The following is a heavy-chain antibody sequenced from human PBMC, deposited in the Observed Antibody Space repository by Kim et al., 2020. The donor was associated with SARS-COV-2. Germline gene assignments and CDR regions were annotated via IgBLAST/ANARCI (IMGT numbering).Heavy chain of an antibody. Sequence: SVKVSCKASGGTFSSYAISWVRQAPGQGLEWMGGIIPIFGTANYAQKFQGRVTITADESTSTAYMELSSLRSEDTAVYYCARDLRPLYYYYGMDVWGQGTTVTVSS. CDR2: IIPIFGTA. V-gene: IGHV1-69*13. CDR1: GGTFSSYA. J-gene: IGHJ6*02. CDR3: ARDLRPLYYYYGMDV.